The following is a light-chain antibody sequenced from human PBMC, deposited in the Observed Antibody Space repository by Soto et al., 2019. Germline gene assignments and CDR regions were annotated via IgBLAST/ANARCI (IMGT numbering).Light chain of an antibody. CDR2: EVS. V-gene: IGLV2-14*01. Sequence: QSALTQPASVSGSPGQSITISCTGTSSDVGGYNYVSWYQQHPGKAPKLMIYEVSNWPSGVSNRFSGSKSGNTASLTISGLQAEDEAHYYCSSYTSSSTPVFGGVTKLTVL. J-gene: IGLJ3*02. CDR3: SSYTSSSTPV. CDR1: SSDVGGYNY.